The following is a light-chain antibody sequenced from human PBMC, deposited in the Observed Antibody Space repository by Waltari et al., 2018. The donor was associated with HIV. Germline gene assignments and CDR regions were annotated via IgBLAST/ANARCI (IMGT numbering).Light chain of an antibody. CDR3: HQYASFSGT. J-gene: IGKJ1*01. CDR1: QNVGAF. CDR2: QAS. Sequence: DIRLTQSPSTLSASAGDRVAITCRAGQNVGAFLAWYQQKPGKPPKLLIFQASILEGGVPSRFSGSVSESDFTLTINGLQSDDFATYYCHQYASFSGTFGQGTKVELK. V-gene: IGKV1-5*03.